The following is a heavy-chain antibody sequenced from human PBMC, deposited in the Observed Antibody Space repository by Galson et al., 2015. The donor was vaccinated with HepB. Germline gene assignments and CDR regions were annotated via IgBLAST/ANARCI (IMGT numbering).Heavy chain of an antibody. CDR2: ISYDGSTK. Sequence: SLRLSCAASGFTFKSYWMHWVRQAPGRGLEWVAVISYDGSTKYYGGSVEGRFTISRDNSENTLYLQMNTMRAEDTAVYYCAKDMRDGYPLEFDYWGQGTLVIVSS. CDR1: GFTFKSYW. V-gene: IGHV3-30*18. J-gene: IGHJ4*02. CDR3: AKDMRDGYPLEFDY. D-gene: IGHD5-24*01.